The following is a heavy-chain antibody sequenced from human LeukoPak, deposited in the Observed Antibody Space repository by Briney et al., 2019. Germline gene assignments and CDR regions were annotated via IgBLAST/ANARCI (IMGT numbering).Heavy chain of an antibody. Sequence: GGSLRLSCAASGFTFDDYAMHWVRQAPGKGLEWVSGISWNSGRIGYADSVKGRFTISRDNAKNPLYLQMNNLRAEDTALYYCAKAPAYYYDSSGPFDYWGQGTLVTVSS. CDR1: GFTFDDYA. V-gene: IGHV3-9*01. J-gene: IGHJ4*02. CDR3: AKAPAYYYDSSGPFDY. D-gene: IGHD3-22*01. CDR2: ISWNSGRI.